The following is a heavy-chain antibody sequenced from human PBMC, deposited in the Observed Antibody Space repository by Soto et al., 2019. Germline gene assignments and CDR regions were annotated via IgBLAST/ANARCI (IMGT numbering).Heavy chain of an antibody. V-gene: IGHV4-31*03. J-gene: IGHJ5*02. D-gene: IGHD6-13*01. CDR1: GGSISSGGYY. CDR3: ARAGIAAAGTRWFDP. Sequence: QVQLQESGPGLVKPSQTLSFTCTVSGGSISSGGYYWSWIRQHPGKGLEWIGYIYYSGSTYYNPSLKSRVTISVDTSKNQFSLKLSSVTAADTAVYYCARAGIAAAGTRWFDPWGQGTLVTVSS. CDR2: IYYSGST.